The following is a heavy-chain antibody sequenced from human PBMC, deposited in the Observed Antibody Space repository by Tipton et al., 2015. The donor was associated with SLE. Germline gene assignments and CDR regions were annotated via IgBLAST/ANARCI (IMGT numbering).Heavy chain of an antibody. V-gene: IGHV4-38-2*02. Sequence: LRLSCSVTGYSISSSYYWGWIRQPPGKGLEWVGTVYYTGSTFYNPSLKSRVTISVDTSKNQFSLKLNSVTAADTAVYYCARREGDLRNNWFDPWGQGTLVTVSS. D-gene: IGHD3-10*01. CDR1: GYSISSSYY. J-gene: IGHJ5*02. CDR2: VYYTGST. CDR3: ARREGDLRNNWFDP.